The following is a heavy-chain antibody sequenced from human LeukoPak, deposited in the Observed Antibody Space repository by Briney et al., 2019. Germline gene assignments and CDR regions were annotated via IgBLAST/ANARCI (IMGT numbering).Heavy chain of an antibody. CDR2: INSDGSST. J-gene: IGHJ6*04. CDR1: GFTFSSYW. Sequence: PGGSLRLSCAASGFTFSSYWMHWVRQAPGKGLVWVSRINSDGSSTSYADSVKGRFTISRDNAKNTLYLQMNSLRAKDTAVYYCARGGNLLRYYYGMDVWGKGTTVTVSS. V-gene: IGHV3-74*01. D-gene: IGHD4-23*01. CDR3: ARGGNLLRYYYGMDV.